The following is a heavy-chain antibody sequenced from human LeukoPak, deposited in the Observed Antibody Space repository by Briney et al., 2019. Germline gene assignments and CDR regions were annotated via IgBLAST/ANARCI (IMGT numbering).Heavy chain of an antibody. CDR3: AKRERESYNYGYPDF. V-gene: IGHV3-23*01. J-gene: IGHJ4*02. CDR2: VGGSGGST. CDR1: GFTFSSYA. D-gene: IGHD5-18*01. Sequence: GGSLRLSCAASGFTFSSYAMGWVRQAPGKGLEWVSSVGGSGGSTYYADSVKGRFTISRDNSKNTLYLQMNSLRVEDTAVYYCAKRERESYNYGYPDFWGQGTRVTVSS.